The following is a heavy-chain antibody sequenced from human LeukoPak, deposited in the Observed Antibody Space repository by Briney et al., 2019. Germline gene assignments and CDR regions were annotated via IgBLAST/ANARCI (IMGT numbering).Heavy chain of an antibody. J-gene: IGHJ6*03. Sequence: SETLSLTCSVSGDSFTNTNFHWGWIRQPPGKGLEWIATLYYSGSAYYNPSLKSRLTISVDTSKNQLSLSLYAVTAADTAVYYCARQETGSSVYVPSNMDVWGTGTTVTVSS. D-gene: IGHD5/OR15-5a*01. CDR1: GDSFTNTNFH. V-gene: IGHV4-39*01. CDR3: ARQETGSSVYVPSNMDV. CDR2: LYYSGSA.